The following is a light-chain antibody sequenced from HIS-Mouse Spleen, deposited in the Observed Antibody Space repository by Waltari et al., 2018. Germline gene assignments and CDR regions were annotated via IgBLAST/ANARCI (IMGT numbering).Light chain of an antibody. CDR1: QSISRR. CDR2: KAS. Sequence: DIQMTQSPSTLSASVGDRLTIPCRASQSISRRLAWYQQKPGKAPKLLIYKASSLESGVPSRFSGSGSGTEFTLTISSLQPDDFATYYCQQYNSYSLTFGGGTKVEIK. V-gene: IGKV1-5*03. J-gene: IGKJ4*01. CDR3: QQYNSYSLT.